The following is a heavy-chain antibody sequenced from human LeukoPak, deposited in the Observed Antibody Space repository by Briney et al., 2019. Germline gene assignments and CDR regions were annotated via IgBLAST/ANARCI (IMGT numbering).Heavy chain of an antibody. D-gene: IGHD5-24*01. V-gene: IGHV4-59*12. CDR3: AREFDGYNWVY. J-gene: IGHJ4*02. CDR1: GGSISSYY. Sequence: SETLSLTCTVSGGSISSYYWSWIRQPPGKGLEWIGYIYYSGSTNYNPSLKSRVTISVDTSKNQFSLKLSSVTAADTAVYYCAREFDGYNWVYWGQGTLVTVSS. CDR2: IYYSGST.